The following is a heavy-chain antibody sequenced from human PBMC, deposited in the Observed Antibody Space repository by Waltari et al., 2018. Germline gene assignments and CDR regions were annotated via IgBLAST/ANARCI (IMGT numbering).Heavy chain of an antibody. V-gene: IGHV3-23*04. Sequence: EVRLVESGGGLVKPGGSLRLSCAASGLPFTSHAMNWVRQAPGKGLEWVAGLSASGSRTFYAASVKGRFTISRDNSNNTLYAQMTSLTPEDTATYYCAMSLTVLVRADHWGQGTLVAVSS. J-gene: IGHJ4*02. D-gene: IGHD1-26*01. CDR2: LSASGSRT. CDR1: GLPFTSHA. CDR3: AMSLTVLVRADH.